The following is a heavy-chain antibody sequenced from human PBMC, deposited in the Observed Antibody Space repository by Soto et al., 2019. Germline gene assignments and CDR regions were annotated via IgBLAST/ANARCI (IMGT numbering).Heavy chain of an antibody. CDR1: GFTFSSYA. CDR3: AKDSGIVVAYIDY. V-gene: IGHV3-23*01. Sequence: GGSLRLSCAASGFTFSSYAMSWVRQAPGQGLEWVSAISGSGGSTYYADSVKGRFTISRDNSKNTLYLQMNSLRAEDTAVYYCAKDSGIVVAYIDYWGQGTLVTVSA. D-gene: IGHD3-22*01. CDR2: ISGSGGST. J-gene: IGHJ4*02.